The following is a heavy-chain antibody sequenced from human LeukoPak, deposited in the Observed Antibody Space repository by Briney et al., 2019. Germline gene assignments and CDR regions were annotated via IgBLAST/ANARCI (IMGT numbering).Heavy chain of an antibody. CDR2: ISDSGGST. Sequence: GGSLRLSCAASGFTFSSYAMSWVRQAPGKGLEWVSAISDSGGSTYYADSVKGRFTISRDNSKNTLYLQMNSLRAEDTAVYYYAKGREVDYYDSSGYYYDYWGQGTLVTVSS. J-gene: IGHJ4*02. CDR3: AKGREVDYYDSSGYYYDY. V-gene: IGHV3-23*01. D-gene: IGHD3-22*01. CDR1: GFTFSSYA.